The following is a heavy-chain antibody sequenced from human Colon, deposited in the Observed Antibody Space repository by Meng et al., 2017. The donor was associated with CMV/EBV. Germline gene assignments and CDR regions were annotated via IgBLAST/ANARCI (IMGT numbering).Heavy chain of an antibody. D-gene: IGHD6-19*01. J-gene: IGHJ4*02. CDR3: ARSKMRQWTVRDRYFDN. V-gene: IGHV3-11*01. Sequence: GESLKISCAASGFTFSDYYMTWIRQAPGKGLEWVSYISSSGSSIYYADSVRGRFTISRDNAKNSLSLQMNSLRAEDTAVYYCARSKMRQWTVRDRYFDNWGQGMLVTVSS. CDR1: GFTFSDYY. CDR2: ISSSGSSI.